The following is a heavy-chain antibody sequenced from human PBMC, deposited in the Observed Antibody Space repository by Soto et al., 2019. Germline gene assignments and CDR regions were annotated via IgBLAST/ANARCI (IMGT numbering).Heavy chain of an antibody. CDR2: INHSGST. CDR3: ARREYSSYLYYYYYGMDV. CDR1: GGSFSGYY. D-gene: IGHD5-12*01. V-gene: IGHV4-34*01. J-gene: IGHJ6*02. Sequence: SETLSLTXAVYGGSFSGYYWSWIRQPPGKGLEWIGEINHSGSTNYNPSLKSRVTISVDTSKNQFSLKLSSVTAADTAVYYCARREYSSYLYYYYYGMDVWGQGTTVTVSS.